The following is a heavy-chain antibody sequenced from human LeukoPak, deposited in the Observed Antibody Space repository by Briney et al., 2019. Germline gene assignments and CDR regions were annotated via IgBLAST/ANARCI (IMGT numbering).Heavy chain of an antibody. CDR3: ARARSRYPTVDY. Sequence: GGSLSLSCALSGFTLCDDYMSCIRQAPGHGLEGVSYISSSGSTIYYADSVKGRFTISRDNAKNSLYLQMNSLRAEDTAVYYCARARSRYPTVDYWGQGALVTVSS. J-gene: IGHJ4*02. CDR1: GFTLCDDY. CDR2: ISSSGSTI. D-gene: IGHD6-13*01. V-gene: IGHV3-11*01.